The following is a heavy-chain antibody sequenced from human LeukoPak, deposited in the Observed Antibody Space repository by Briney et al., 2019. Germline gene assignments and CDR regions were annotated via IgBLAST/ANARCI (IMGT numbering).Heavy chain of an antibody. CDR2: ISAYSGDT. Sequence: ASVKLSCKASGYTFSNYGIHWVRQAPGQAPEWTGWISAYSGDTNYAKKLQGRVTMTTDKSMNPDYLELRSLTFADTAVYYCTRGHPVSTGGYSYFDDWGQGTLVTVSS. CDR3: TRGHPVSTGGYSYFDD. CDR1: GYTFSNYG. J-gene: IGHJ4*02. V-gene: IGHV1-18*01. D-gene: IGHD1-26*01.